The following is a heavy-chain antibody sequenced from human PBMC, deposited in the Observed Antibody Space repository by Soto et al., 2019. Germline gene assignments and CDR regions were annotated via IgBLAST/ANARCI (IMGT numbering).Heavy chain of an antibody. Sequence: GGSLRLSCAASGFSFSTSSMDWVRQAPGKGPVWIAYISTTSFTIYYAESVKGRFTISRDNDRNSLYLEMNSLRDEDTAVYYCARDRCYDGTCYSASDSWGQGTLVTVSS. CDR1: GFSFSTSS. J-gene: IGHJ5*01. CDR2: ISTTSFTI. V-gene: IGHV3-48*02. D-gene: IGHD2-15*01. CDR3: ARDRCYDGTCYSASDS.